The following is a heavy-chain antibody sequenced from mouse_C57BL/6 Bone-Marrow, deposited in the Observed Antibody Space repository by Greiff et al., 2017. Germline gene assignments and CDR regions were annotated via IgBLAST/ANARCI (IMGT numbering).Heavy chain of an antibody. V-gene: IGHV2-2*01. Sequence: QVQLQQSGPGLVPPSQSLSITCTVSGFSLTSYGVHWVRQSPGKGLEWLGVIWGGGSTDYNAALISRLSISKDNSKSQVFFKMNSLQADDTAIYYCARVPHYYGSSLYYAMDYWGKGTSVTVSS. J-gene: IGHJ4*01. CDR3: ARVPHYYGSSLYYAMDY. D-gene: IGHD1-1*01. CDR2: IWGGGST. CDR1: GFSLTSYG.